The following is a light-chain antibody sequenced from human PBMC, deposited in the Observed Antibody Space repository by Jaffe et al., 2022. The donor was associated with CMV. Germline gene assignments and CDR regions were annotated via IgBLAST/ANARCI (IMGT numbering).Light chain of an antibody. V-gene: IGKV3-15*01. CDR2: AAS. CDR3: HQYNNWPPEDT. J-gene: IGKJ2*01. Sequence: EIVLTQSPATLSVSPGERATLSCRASQSVANNLAWYQQRPGQAPRLLIYAASIRATGVPARFAGSESGTEFTLTIASLHSEDLAIYYCHQYNNWPPEDTFGQGTKLEIK. CDR1: QSVANN.